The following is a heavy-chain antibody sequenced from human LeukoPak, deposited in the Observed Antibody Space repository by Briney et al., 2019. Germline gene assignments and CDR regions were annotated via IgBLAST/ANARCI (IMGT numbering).Heavy chain of an antibody. Sequence: GGSLRLSCAASGFTFSSYAMSWVRQAPGKGLESVSAISGSGGSTYYADSVKGRFTISRDNSKNTLYLQMNSLRAEDTAVYYCAKDQDYYDSSGLFGYWGQGTLVTVSS. CDR1: GFTFSSYA. CDR3: AKDQDYYDSSGLFGY. J-gene: IGHJ4*02. D-gene: IGHD3-22*01. CDR2: ISGSGGST. V-gene: IGHV3-23*01.